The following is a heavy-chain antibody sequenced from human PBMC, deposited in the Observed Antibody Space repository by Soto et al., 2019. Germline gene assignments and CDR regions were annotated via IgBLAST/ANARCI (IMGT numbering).Heavy chain of an antibody. V-gene: IGHV3-23*01. J-gene: IGHJ4*02. D-gene: IGHD2-2*01. CDR2: ISGSGGDT. CDR3: AKDQCTSTSCPQDY. CDR1: GFTFSSYA. Sequence: GYLSLSCAASGFTFSSYAMSWVRQAPGKGLEWVSSISGSGGDTYNADSVKGRFTISRDNSKNTLYLQMNSLRAEDTAVFYCAKDQCTSTSCPQDYWGQGTLVTVSS.